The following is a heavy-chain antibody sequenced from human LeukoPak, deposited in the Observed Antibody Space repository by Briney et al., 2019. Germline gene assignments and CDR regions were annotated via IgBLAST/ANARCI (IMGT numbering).Heavy chain of an antibody. CDR3: AKDIRHSGSYFGDY. CDR1: GFTFSSYA. D-gene: IGHD1-26*01. CDR2: ISGSGGST. J-gene: IGHJ4*02. Sequence: GGSLRLSCAASGFTFSSYAMSWVRQAPGKGLEWVSAISGSGGSTYYADSVKGRFTISRDISKNTLYLQMNSLRAEDTAVYYCAKDIRHSGSYFGDYWGQGTLVTVSS. V-gene: IGHV3-23*01.